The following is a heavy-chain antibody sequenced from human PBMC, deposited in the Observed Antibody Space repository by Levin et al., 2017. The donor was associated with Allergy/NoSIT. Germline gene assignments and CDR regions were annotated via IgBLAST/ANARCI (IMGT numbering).Heavy chain of an antibody. Sequence: GESLKISCKGSGYSFTSYWIGWVRQMPGKGLEWMGIIYPGDSDTRYSPSFQGQVTISADKSITTAYLQWTSLKASDTAMYYCAGAYSSSSFWFDYWGQGALITVSS. CDR1: GYSFTSYW. CDR2: IYPGDSDT. CDR3: AGAYSSSSFWFDY. V-gene: IGHV5-51*01. J-gene: IGHJ4*02. D-gene: IGHD6-6*01.